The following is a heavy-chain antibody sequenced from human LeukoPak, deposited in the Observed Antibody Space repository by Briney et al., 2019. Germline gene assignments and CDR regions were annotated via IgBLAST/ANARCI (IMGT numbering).Heavy chain of an antibody. D-gene: IGHD3-10*01. CDR2: IYYSGGT. V-gene: IGHV4-39*07. CDR1: GGSISSRNYC. Sequence: SETLSLTCTVSGGSISSRNYCWGWIRQPPGKGLEWIGNIYYSGGTYYNPSLKSRVTISVDTSKNQFSLKLSSVTAADTAVYYCARVAILGSGSYPFDYWGQGTLVTVSS. J-gene: IGHJ4*02. CDR3: ARVAILGSGSYPFDY.